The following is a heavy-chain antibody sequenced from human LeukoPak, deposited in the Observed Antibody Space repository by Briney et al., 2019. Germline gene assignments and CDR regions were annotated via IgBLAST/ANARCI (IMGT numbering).Heavy chain of an antibody. V-gene: IGHV3-23*03. J-gene: IGHJ4*02. CDR1: RFIFSNYA. Sequence: GGSLRLSCGASRFIFSNYAMTWVRQAPGKGLEWVSSIEGDGSGTYYADSVRGRFTISRDNSKNTLYLQMNSLRAEDTAVYYCAKDRKKAFDYWGQGTLVTVSS. CDR3: AKDRKKAFDY. CDR2: IEGDGSGT.